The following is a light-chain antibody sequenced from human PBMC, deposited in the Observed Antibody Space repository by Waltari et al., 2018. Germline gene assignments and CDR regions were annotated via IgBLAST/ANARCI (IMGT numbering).Light chain of an antibody. CDR3: MQALQTPLT. V-gene: IGKV2-28*01. CDR2: LGS. CDR1: QSLLHSNGYNS. Sequence: DIVMTQSPLSLPVTPGEPASIPCRSSQSLLHSNGYNSLDWYLQKPGQSPQLLIYLGSNRASGVPDRFSGNGSGTDFTLKISRVEAEDVGVYYCMQALQTPLTFGGGTKVEIK. J-gene: IGKJ4*01.